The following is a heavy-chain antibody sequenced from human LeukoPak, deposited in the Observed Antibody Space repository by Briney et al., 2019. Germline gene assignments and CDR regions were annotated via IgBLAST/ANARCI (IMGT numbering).Heavy chain of an antibody. CDR2: IKSKTDGGTT. CDR1: GFTFSNAW. D-gene: IGHD6-19*01. Sequence: PGGSLRLSCAASGFTFSNAWMSWVRQAPGKGLEWVGRIKSKTDGGTTDYAAPVKGRFTISRDDSKNTLYLQMNSLRAEDTAVYYCAREYRAVAARYWAFDIWGQGTMVTVSS. V-gene: IGHV3-15*01. CDR3: AREYRAVAARYWAFDI. J-gene: IGHJ3*02.